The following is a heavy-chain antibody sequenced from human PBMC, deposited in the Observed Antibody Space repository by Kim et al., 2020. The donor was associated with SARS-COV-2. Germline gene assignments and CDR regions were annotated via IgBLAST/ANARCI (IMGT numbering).Heavy chain of an antibody. CDR1: GYSFTNYW. CDR3: ARRGESYYGSGSYSPFDY. D-gene: IGHD3-10*01. V-gene: IGHV5-10-1*01. Sequence: GESLKISCKGSGYSFTNYWINWVRQMPGKGLEWRGRIDPSDSYTNYSPAFQGHVTISADKSITTAYLQWSSLKASDTAMYYCARRGESYYGSGSYSPFDYWGQGTLVTVSS. J-gene: IGHJ4*02. CDR2: IDPSDSYT.